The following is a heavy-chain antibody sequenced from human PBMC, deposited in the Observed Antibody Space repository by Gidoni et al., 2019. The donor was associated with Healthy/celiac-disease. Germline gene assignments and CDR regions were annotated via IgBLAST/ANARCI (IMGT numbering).Heavy chain of an antibody. V-gene: IGHV4-39*01. Sequence: QLQLQESGPGLVKPSETLSLTCTVSGGSFSSSSYYWGWLRQPPGKGLEWIGSLYYSGSTYYNPSLKSRVTISVDTSKNQFSLKLSSVTAADTAVYYCARLYCSGGSCYWFDYWGQGTLVTVSS. J-gene: IGHJ4*02. CDR2: LYYSGST. D-gene: IGHD2-15*01. CDR1: GGSFSSSSYY. CDR3: ARLYCSGGSCYWFDY.